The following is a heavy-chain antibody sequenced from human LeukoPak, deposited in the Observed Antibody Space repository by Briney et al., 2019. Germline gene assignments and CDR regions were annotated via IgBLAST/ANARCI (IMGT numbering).Heavy chain of an antibody. CDR1: GFTFSSNY. CDR3: ARGPVTKFEI. CDR2: IYSGGTT. J-gene: IGHJ3*02. V-gene: IGHV3-53*01. Sequence: PGGSLRLSFAASGFTFSSNYMSWVRQAPGKGLEGVSVIYSGGTTYYADSVKGRFTIPRDNSNNTLYLQMNSLRAEDTAVYYCARGPVTKFEIWGQGTILTVSS. D-gene: IGHD4-17*01.